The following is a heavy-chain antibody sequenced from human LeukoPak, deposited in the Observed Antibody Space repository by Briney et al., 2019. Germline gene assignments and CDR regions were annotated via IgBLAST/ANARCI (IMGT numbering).Heavy chain of an antibody. CDR3: AKRGTDSSGYRAYPFDY. Sequence: GGSLRLSCVASGFTFSTYSMNWVRQAPGKGLEWLSYIRSSSSTKYYADSVKGRFTISRDNAKNSLYLQMNSLRAEDTAVYYCAKRGTDSSGYRAYPFDYWGQGTLVTVSS. V-gene: IGHV3-48*04. CDR2: IRSSSSTK. CDR1: GFTFSTYS. D-gene: IGHD3-22*01. J-gene: IGHJ4*02.